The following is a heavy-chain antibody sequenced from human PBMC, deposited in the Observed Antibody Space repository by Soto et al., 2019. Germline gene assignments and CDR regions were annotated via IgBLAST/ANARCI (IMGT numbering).Heavy chain of an antibody. J-gene: IGHJ3*02. CDR2: FSGSGGGT. D-gene: IGHD6-6*01. V-gene: IGHV3-23*01. Sequence: EVQLLESGGGLVQPGGSLRLSCAASGFTFSSYAMTWVRQAPAQGLEWVSGFSGSGGGTYYADSVKGRFTISRDSSKNTLYLQMDSLRAEDTAVYYCAKKTDSSSPWGALDIWGQGTMVSVSS. CDR1: GFTFSSYA. CDR3: AKKTDSSSPWGALDI.